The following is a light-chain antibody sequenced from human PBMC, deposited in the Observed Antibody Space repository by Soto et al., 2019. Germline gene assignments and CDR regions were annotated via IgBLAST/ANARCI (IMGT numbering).Light chain of an antibody. CDR1: RGISSSY. J-gene: IGKJ2*01. CDR3: QQYGASPPYT. CDR2: AAS. V-gene: IGKV3-20*01. Sequence: EIVLTQSPGTLSLSPGESTTLSCRASRGISSSYLAWYQQKPGQAPRLLIYAASTRATGIPDRFRGSGSAKDFPLTIRRLEPEDSAVYYCQQYGASPPYTFGQGTKLEIK.